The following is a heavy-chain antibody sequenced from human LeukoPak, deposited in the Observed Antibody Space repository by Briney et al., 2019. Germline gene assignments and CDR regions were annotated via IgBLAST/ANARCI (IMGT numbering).Heavy chain of an antibody. J-gene: IGHJ5*02. Sequence: GASVKVSCKASGYTFTGYYMHWVRQAPGQGLEWMGWINPNSGGTNYAQKFQGRVTMTRDTSISTAYMELSGLRSDDTAVYYCARDRKAIVVVTAIPRYNWFDPWGQGTLVNLSS. CDR3: ARDRKAIVVVTAIPRYNWFDP. CDR1: GYTFTGYY. CDR2: INPNSGGT. D-gene: IGHD2-21*02. V-gene: IGHV1-2*02.